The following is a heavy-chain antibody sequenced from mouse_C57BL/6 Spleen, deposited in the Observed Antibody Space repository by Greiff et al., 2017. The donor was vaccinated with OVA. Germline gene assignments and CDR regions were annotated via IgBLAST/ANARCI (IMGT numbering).Heavy chain of an antibody. V-gene: IGHV1-26*01. CDR1: GYTFTDYY. Sequence: VQLQQSGPELVKPGASVKISCKASGYTFTDYYMNWVKQSHGKSLEWIGDINPNNGGTSYNQKFKGKATLTVDKSSSTAYMELRSLTSEDSAVYYCALEFAYWGQGTLVTVSA. CDR2: INPNNGGT. CDR3: ALEFAY. J-gene: IGHJ3*01.